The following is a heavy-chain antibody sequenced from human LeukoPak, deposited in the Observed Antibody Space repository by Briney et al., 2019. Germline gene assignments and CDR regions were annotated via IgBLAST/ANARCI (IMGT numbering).Heavy chain of an antibody. Sequence: SETLSLTCTVSGGSISGSYWSWIRQSPGKGLEWIGYIYYNGNTDYNPSLRSRLTISVDKSKNQFSLKLTSVTAADTALYYCAKGGWSLDIWGQGTMVSVSS. CDR2: IYYNGNT. CDR1: GGSISGSY. CDR3: AKGGWSLDI. V-gene: IGHV4-59*03. J-gene: IGHJ3*02. D-gene: IGHD6-19*01.